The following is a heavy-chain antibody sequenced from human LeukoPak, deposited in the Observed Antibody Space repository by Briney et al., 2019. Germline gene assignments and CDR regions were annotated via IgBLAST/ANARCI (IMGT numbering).Heavy chain of an antibody. CDR2: VYYSGST. CDR1: GGSISYYY. V-gene: IGHV4-59*08. CDR3: ARAPYGDYFDY. D-gene: IGHD4-17*01. J-gene: IGHJ4*02. Sequence: PSETLSLTCTVSGGSISYYYWSWIRQPPGKGLQWIGYVYYSGSTNYNPSLKSRVTISVDTSKNQFSLKLSSVTAADTAVYYCARAPYGDYFDYWGQGTLVTVPS.